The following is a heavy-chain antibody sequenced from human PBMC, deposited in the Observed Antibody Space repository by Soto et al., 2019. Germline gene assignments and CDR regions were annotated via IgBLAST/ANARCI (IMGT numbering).Heavy chain of an antibody. Sequence: QVQLVESGGGVVQHGRSLRLSCAASGFTFSSYAMHWVRQAPGKGLEWVAVISYDGSNKYYADSVKGRFTISRDNSKNTLYLQMNSLRAEDTAVYYCARDLLSYGLWDYYGMDVWGQGTTVTVSS. CDR3: ARDLLSYGLWDYYGMDV. J-gene: IGHJ6*02. CDR1: GFTFSSYA. CDR2: ISYDGSNK. V-gene: IGHV3-30-3*01. D-gene: IGHD5-18*01.